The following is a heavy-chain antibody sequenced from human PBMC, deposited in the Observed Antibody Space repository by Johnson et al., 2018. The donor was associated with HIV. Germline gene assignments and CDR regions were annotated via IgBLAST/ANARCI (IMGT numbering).Heavy chain of an antibody. Sequence: EVQLVESGGGVVQPGGSLRLSYAASGLTFSSYGMHWVRQAPGKGLECVANIKQDGSEQYYVDSVKGRFTISRDNAKNSLYLQIKSLRAEGTAVYYCASVLAAAAMGAFDIWGQGTMVTVSS. V-gene: IGHV3-7*01. CDR1: GLTFSSYG. CDR3: ASVLAAAAMGAFDI. CDR2: IKQDGSEQ. J-gene: IGHJ3*02. D-gene: IGHD6-13*01.